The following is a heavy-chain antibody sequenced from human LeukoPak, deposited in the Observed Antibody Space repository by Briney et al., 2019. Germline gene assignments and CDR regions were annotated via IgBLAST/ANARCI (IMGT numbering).Heavy chain of an antibody. Sequence: GGSLRLSCAASGFTFSDYYMSWIRQAPGKGLEWLSYIISSGTIIYYADSVKGRFTVSRDNAKNSLYLQMNSLRADDTAVYYCARHSSGWSFDYWGQGTLVSVSS. CDR3: ARHSSGWSFDY. D-gene: IGHD3-22*01. J-gene: IGHJ4*02. CDR2: IISSGTII. V-gene: IGHV3-11*04. CDR1: GFTFSDYY.